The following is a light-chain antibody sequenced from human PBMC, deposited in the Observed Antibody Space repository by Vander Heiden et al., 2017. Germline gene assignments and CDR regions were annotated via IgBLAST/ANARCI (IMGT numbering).Light chain of an antibody. V-gene: IGLV6-57*01. J-gene: IGLJ3*02. CDR2: EDN. CDR3: QSFDDSSLWV. CDR1: SGSIASNY. Sequence: QPHSVSESPAKTVTISCTRTSGSIASNYVQWYQQRPGSSPTTVIYEDNQRPSGVPDRFSGSVDSSSNSASLTISGLKPEDEADYYCQSFDDSSLWVFGGGTKLTVL.